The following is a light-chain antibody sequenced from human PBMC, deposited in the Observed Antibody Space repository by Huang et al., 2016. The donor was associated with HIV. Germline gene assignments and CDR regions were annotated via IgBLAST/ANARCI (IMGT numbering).Light chain of an antibody. CDR3: QRYNNYPLT. J-gene: IGKJ4*01. CDR2: GAS. CDR1: QTINNF. V-gene: IGKV1-16*01. Sequence: DIQMTQSPSSMSASVGDRVTITCRASQTINNFLAWFQQKPGKAPQSLIYGASSLQSGVPSRFSGTGSGTDFTLTISSLQPEDFATYFCQRYNNYPLTFGGGTYVEI.